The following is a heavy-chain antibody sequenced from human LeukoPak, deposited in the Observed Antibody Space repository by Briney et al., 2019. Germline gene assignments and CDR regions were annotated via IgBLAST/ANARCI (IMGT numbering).Heavy chain of an antibody. Sequence: ASVKVSCKVSGYTLTELSMHWVRQAPGKGLEWMGGLDPEDGETIYAQKFRGRVTMTEDTSTDTAYMELSSLRSEDTAVYYCATSITMARGVITESNWFDPWGQGTLVTISS. J-gene: IGHJ5*02. D-gene: IGHD3-10*01. CDR1: GYTLTELS. V-gene: IGHV1-24*01. CDR3: ATSITMARGVITESNWFDP. CDR2: LDPEDGET.